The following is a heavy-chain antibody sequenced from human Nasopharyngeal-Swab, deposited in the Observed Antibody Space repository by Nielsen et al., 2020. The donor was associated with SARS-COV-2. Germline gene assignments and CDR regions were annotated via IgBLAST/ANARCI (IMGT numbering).Heavy chain of an antibody. CDR2: ISGSGGRP. D-gene: IGHD6-6*01. CDR3: AKDAASSSSHYYGMDV. Sequence: GGSLRLSCAASGFTFSSYAMSWVRQAPGKGLEWVSAISGSGGRPYYADSAKGRFTISRDNSKNTLYLQMNSLRAEDTAVYYCAKDAASSSSHYYGMDVWGQGTTVTVSS. J-gene: IGHJ6*02. V-gene: IGHV3-23*01. CDR1: GFTFSSYA.